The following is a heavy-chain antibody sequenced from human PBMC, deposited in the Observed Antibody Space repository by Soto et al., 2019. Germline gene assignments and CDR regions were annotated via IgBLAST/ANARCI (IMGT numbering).Heavy chain of an antibody. Sequence: SETLSLTCTVSGASISSYYWSWIRQPAGKGLEWIGRIYIRGSTHYNPSLKTRVTMSVDTSTNRFSLNLISVTAADTAVYYCERNHFLSRAVGAPGTRVTASS. CDR2: IYIRGST. CDR1: GASISSYY. CDR3: ERNHFLSRAV. V-gene: IGHV4-4*07. J-gene: IGHJ6*02. D-gene: IGHD3-3*01.